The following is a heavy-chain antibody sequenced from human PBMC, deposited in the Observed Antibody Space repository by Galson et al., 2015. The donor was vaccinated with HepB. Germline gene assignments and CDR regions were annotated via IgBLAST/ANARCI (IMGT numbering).Heavy chain of an antibody. CDR3: ARDRLGYYGMDV. V-gene: IGHV3-48*02. Sequence: SLRLSCAASGFTFTTYAMNWVRQAPGKGLEWISYISSSSTIHYADSVKGRFTISRDNANNSLYLQMNSLRDDDTAVYYCARDRLGYYGMDVWGQGTTVTVSS. CDR2: ISSSSTI. J-gene: IGHJ6*02. CDR1: GFTFTTYA. D-gene: IGHD6-19*01.